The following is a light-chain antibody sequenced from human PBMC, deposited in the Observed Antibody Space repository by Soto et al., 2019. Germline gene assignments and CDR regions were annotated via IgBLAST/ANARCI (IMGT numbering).Light chain of an antibody. Sequence: ELVLTQSPDTLSLSPGERATLSCRASQSVSARFLAWYQHRPGQPPRLLISATSTRAPGIPDRFSGSGSGTDFTLTISSLEPEDVAVYYCQQYNGYRWTFGQGTKVEIK. CDR1: QSVSARF. CDR3: QQYNGYRWT. CDR2: ATS. V-gene: IGKV3-20*01. J-gene: IGKJ1*01.